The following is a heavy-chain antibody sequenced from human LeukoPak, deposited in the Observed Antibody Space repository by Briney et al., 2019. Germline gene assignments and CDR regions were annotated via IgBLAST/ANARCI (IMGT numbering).Heavy chain of an antibody. Sequence: SETLSLTCTVSGGSISSYYWSWIRQPPGKGLEWIGYISDSGSTNYNSPLESRITISLDTSKNQFSPKLTSLTAADTAVYYCARATTTYYFDSWGQGILVTVSS. D-gene: IGHD4-11*01. J-gene: IGHJ4*02. V-gene: IGHV4-59*01. CDR1: GGSISSYY. CDR2: ISDSGST. CDR3: ARATTTYYFDS.